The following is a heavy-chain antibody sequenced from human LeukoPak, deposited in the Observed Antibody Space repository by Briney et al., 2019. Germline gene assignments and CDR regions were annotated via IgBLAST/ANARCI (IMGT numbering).Heavy chain of an antibody. CDR3: ARVPEYGSGSYLDFFDAFDI. CDR2: INPNSGGT. V-gene: IGHV1-2*02. J-gene: IGHJ3*02. D-gene: IGHD3-10*01. Sequence: ASVKVSCKASGYTFTSYYMHWVRQAPGQGLEWMGWINPNSGGTNYAQKFQGGVTMTRDTSISTAYMELSRLRSDDTAVYYCARVPEYGSGSYLDFFDAFDIWGQGTMVTVSS. CDR1: GYTFTSYY.